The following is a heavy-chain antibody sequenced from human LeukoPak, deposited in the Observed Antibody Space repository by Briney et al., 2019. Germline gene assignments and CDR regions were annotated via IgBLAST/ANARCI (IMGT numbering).Heavy chain of an antibody. J-gene: IGHJ5*02. V-gene: IGHV4-34*01. Sequence: SETLSLTCAVYGGSFSGYYWSWIRQPPGKGLEWIGEINHSGSTNYNPSLKSRVTISVDTSKNQFPLKLSSVTAADTAVYYCARGVPGSSGWYGGFDPWGQGTLVTVSS. CDR3: ARGVPGSSGWYGGFDP. D-gene: IGHD6-19*01. CDR2: INHSGST. CDR1: GGSFSGYY.